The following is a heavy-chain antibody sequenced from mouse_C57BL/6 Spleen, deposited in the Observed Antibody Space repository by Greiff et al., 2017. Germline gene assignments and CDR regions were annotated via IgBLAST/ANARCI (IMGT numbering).Heavy chain of an antibody. CDR2: IYPRSGNT. V-gene: IGHV1-81*01. CDR3: ARVHYGQDPYAMDY. J-gene: IGHJ4*01. D-gene: IGHD1-1*01. Sequence: VQLQQSGAELARPGASVKLSCKASGYTFTSYGISWVKQRTGQGLEWIGEIYPRSGNTYYNEKFQGKATLTADKSSSTAYMELRSLTSEDSAVYFCARVHYGQDPYAMDYWGQGTSVTVSS. CDR1: GYTFTSYG.